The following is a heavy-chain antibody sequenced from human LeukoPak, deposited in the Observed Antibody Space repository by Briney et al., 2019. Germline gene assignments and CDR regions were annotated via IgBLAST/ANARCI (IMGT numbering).Heavy chain of an antibody. CDR3: VRDPAYAYSGAFDI. CDR2: ISSSSXPI. Sequence: GGSLRLSCEVSGFTFSTYAMXXXRQAPGKGXXXXXYISSSSXPIYYADSVXGRFXXSRDNAKTSMYLQMNNLRAEDTALYYCVRDPAYAYSGAFDIWGQGTMVTVSS. CDR1: GFTFSTYA. D-gene: IGHD3-16*01. V-gene: IGHV3-48*01. J-gene: IGHJ3*02.